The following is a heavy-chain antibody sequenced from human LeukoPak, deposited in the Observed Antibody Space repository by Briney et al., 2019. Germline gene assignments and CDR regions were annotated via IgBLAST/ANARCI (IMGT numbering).Heavy chain of an antibody. CDR1: GGSISSYR. CDR3: ARDMGVSQRYWYFDL. Sequence: SETLSLTCSVSGGSISSYRCSWIRQPAGKGLEWIGRMHASGSTNFNPSLKSRVTMPVDTSKNQFSLNLSSVTAADTAVYYCARDMGVSQRYWYFDLWGPGTLVTVSS. D-gene: IGHD2-2*01. V-gene: IGHV4-4*07. J-gene: IGHJ2*01. CDR2: MHASGST.